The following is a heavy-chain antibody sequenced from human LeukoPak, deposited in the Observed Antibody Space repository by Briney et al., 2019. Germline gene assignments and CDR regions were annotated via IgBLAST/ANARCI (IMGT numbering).Heavy chain of an antibody. CDR1: GFTVSSYY. CDR2: IYSGGST. V-gene: IGHV3-66*01. Sequence: GGSLRLSCAASGFTVSSYYMTWVRQAPGKGLEWVSVIYSGGSTYYADSVKGRVAISRDNSKNTVFLQMHIVRADDTAVYYCARSYSNHLFGMDVWGQGTTVTVSS. J-gene: IGHJ6*02. D-gene: IGHD4-11*01. CDR3: ARSYSNHLFGMDV.